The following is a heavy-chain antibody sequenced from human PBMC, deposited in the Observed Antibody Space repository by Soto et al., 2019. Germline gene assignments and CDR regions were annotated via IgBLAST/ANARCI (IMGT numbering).Heavy chain of an antibody. CDR3: ARRFSSSSFYFDY. CDR2: IGFRGDST. CDR1: GFPFSSYA. D-gene: IGHD6-6*01. J-gene: IGHJ4*02. V-gene: IGHV3-23*01. Sequence: GGSLRLSCAASGFPFSSYAMSWVRHAPDKGLEWVSAIGFRGDSTYYADSVKGRFTISRDNSRNTLYLQMNSLRAEDTAVYYCARRFSSSSFYFDYWGQGTLVTVSS.